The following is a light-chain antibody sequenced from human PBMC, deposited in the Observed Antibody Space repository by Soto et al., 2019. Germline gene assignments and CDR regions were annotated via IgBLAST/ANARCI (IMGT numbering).Light chain of an antibody. CDR1: SSDVGGYNY. J-gene: IGLJ3*02. Sequence: QSVLTQTASVSGSPGQSITISCTGTSSDVGGYNYVSWYQQHPGKAPKLMIYEVSNRPSGVSNRFSGSKSGNTASLTISGLQAEDEADYYCSSYTSSSTSVFGGGTKLPS. CDR2: EVS. CDR3: SSYTSSSTSV. V-gene: IGLV2-14*01.